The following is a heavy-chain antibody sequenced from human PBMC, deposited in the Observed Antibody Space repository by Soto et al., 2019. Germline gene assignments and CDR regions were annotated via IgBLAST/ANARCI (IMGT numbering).Heavy chain of an antibody. CDR1: GFTFSRHW. V-gene: IGHV3-7*01. Sequence: GGSLRLSCAASGFTFSRHWMNWVRQAPGKGLEWVARIKEDGGDKYHVDSVRGRFIIARDNAKNSLYLQMNSLRVEDTAMYYCVRNYYSGNDDSWGQGTLVTVSS. D-gene: IGHD3-10*01. CDR2: IKEDGGDK. CDR3: VRNYYSGNDDS. J-gene: IGHJ4*02.